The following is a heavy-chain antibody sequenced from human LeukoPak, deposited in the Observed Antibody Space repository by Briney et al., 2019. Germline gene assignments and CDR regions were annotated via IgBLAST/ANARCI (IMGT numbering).Heavy chain of an antibody. J-gene: IGHJ6*02. D-gene: IGHD2-15*01. CDR2: ISTSGRTV. CDR3: AKDGEYCSGGSCSTNLPGYYYGMDV. Sequence: MTGGSLRLSCAASGFTFSDYYINWIRQAPGKGLEWISYISTSGRTVDYADSVKGRFTISRDNAKNSLYLQMNSLRAEDTAVYYCAKDGEYCSGGSCSTNLPGYYYGMDVWGQGTTVTVSS. CDR1: GFTFSDYY. V-gene: IGHV3-11*04.